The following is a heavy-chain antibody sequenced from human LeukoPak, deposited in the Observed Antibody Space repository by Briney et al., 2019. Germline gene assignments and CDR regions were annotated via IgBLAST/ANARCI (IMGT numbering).Heavy chain of an antibody. CDR1: GFTFSSYA. J-gene: IGHJ4*02. Sequence: PGGSLRLSCAASGFTFSSYAMSWVRQAPGKGLEWVANINEDGSGKYYVDSVKGRFTIARDNAKNSLYLQMSSLRAEDTAVYYCNAALAGRGSGFDHWGQGTLVTVSS. CDR3: NAALAGRGSGFDH. D-gene: IGHD6-19*01. CDR2: INEDGSGK. V-gene: IGHV3-7*03.